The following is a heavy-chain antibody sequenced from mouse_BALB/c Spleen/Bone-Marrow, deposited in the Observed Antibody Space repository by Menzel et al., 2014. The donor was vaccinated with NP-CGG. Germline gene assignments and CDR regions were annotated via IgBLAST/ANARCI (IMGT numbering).Heavy chain of an antibody. CDR2: INPDSSTI. D-gene: IGHD1-1*01. CDR3: ARLSYYGNLFV. CDR1: GFDFSRYW. V-gene: IGHV4-1*02. Sequence: EVKVEESGGGLVQPGGSLKLSCAASGFDFSRYWMSWVRQVPGKGLEWIGEINPDSSTINYTPSLKDKFIISRDNARNPLHLQMSRVRSEDSALYYCARLSYYGNLFVWGAGTTVTVSS. J-gene: IGHJ1*01.